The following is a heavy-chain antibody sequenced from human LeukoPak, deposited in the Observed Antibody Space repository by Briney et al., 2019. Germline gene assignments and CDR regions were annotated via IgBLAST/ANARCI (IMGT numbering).Heavy chain of an antibody. CDR2: IYYCGST. CDR1: GGSVSSYY. D-gene: IGHD2-2*03. CDR3: AKEDGYCSSTSCMNWLDP. V-gene: IGHV4-59*02. Sequence: SETVSLTCTDSGGSVSSYYWNWIRHPPGKGLEWIGYIYYCGSTNYNPSPKSRVTISVDTSKNQFSLKLSSVTAADTAVYYCAKEDGYCSSTSCMNWLDPWGQGTLV. J-gene: IGHJ5*02.